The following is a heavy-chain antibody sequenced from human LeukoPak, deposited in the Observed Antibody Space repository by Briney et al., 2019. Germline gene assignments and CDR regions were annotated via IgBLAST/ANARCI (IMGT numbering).Heavy chain of an antibody. CDR3: ARNLRAYCGGDCPPENYYYYMDV. CDR1: GGSISSYY. Sequence: PSETLSLTCTVSGGSISSYYLSWIRQPPGKGLEWIGYIHYSGSTNYNPSLKSRVTISVDTSKNQFSLKLSSVTAADTAVYYCARNLRAYCGGDCPPENYYYYMDVWGKGTTVTVSS. CDR2: IHYSGST. D-gene: IGHD2-21*01. J-gene: IGHJ6*03. V-gene: IGHV4-59*01.